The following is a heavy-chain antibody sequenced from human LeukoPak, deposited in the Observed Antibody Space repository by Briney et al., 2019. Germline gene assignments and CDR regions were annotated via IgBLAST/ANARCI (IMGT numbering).Heavy chain of an antibody. V-gene: IGHV3-15*01. D-gene: IGHD3-10*01. J-gene: IGHJ4*02. Sequence: GGSLRLSCVDSGFTFTNAWMSWVRQAPGKGLEWIGRIKSKTDGETTNYAEPVRGRFTISRDDSKSAVYLQMNSLKTEDTAVYYCTTDLGTYYHGSQRLIPIDYWGQGTLVTVSS. CDR3: TTDLGTYYHGSQRLIPIDY. CDR2: IKSKTDGETT. CDR1: GFTFTNAW.